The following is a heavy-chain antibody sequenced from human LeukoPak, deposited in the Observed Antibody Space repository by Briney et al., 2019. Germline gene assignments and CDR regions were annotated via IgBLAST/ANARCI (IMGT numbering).Heavy chain of an antibody. J-gene: IGHJ5*02. V-gene: IGHV4-30-2*01. D-gene: IGHD3-10*01. Sequence: SETLSLTCAVSGGSISSGGYSWSWIRQPPGKGLEWIGYIYHSGSTYYNPSLKSRVTISVDRSKNQFSLKLSSVTAADTAVYYCARGSRYYYGSGFDVFDWFDPWGQGTLVTVSS. CDR3: ARGSRYYYGSGFDVFDWFDP. CDR1: GGSISSGGYS. CDR2: IYHSGST.